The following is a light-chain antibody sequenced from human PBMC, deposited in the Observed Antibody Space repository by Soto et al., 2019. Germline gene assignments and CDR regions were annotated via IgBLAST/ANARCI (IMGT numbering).Light chain of an antibody. Sequence: QSALTQPASVSGSPGQSITISCTGTSSDIGGYNYVSWYQQHPGKAPKLMIYDVSNRPSGVSNRFSGSKSGNTASLTISGLQAEDEAGYYCSSYTSSSTLRGIFGTGTKLTVL. CDR3: SSYTSSSTLRGI. J-gene: IGLJ1*01. CDR1: SSDIGGYNY. V-gene: IGLV2-14*01. CDR2: DVS.